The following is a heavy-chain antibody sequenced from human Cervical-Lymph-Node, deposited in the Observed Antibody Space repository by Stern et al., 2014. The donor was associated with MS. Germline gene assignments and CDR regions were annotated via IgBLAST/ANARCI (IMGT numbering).Heavy chain of an antibody. CDR1: GYSFTSYW. CDR3: ARPAPAGYSPFDY. Sequence: EVQLVQSGAEVKKPGESLKISCKGSGYSFTSYWIGWVRQMPGKGLEWMGITYPGDSDTRFSPSFKGQVTISADKSISTAYLQWSSLKASDAAMYYCARPAPAGYSPFDYWGQGTLVTVSS. CDR2: TYPGDSDT. D-gene: IGHD4-11*01. V-gene: IGHV5-51*01. J-gene: IGHJ4*02.